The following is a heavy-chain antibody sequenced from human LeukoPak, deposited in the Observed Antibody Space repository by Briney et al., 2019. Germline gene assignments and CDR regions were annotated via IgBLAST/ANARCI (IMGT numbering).Heavy chain of an antibody. CDR3: ARSYYYDSSGYYHPDAFDI. CDR1: GGSFSGYY. Sequence: SETLSLTCAVYGGSFSGYYWSWIRQPPGKGLEWIGEINHSGSTNHNPSLKSRVTISVDTSKNQFSLKLSSVTAADTAVYYCARSYYYDSSGYYHPDAFDIWGQGTMVTVSS. V-gene: IGHV4-34*01. D-gene: IGHD3-22*01. J-gene: IGHJ3*02. CDR2: INHSGST.